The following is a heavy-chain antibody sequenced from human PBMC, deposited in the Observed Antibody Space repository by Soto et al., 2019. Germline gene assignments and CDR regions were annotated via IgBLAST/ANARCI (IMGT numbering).Heavy chain of an antibody. Sequence: QVQLVESGGGVVQPGRSLRLSCAASGFTFSSYGMHWVRQAPGKGLEWVAIISYDGSNTYYADSVKGRFTISRDNSKNTLDRQMNSLRAEDTSVYYCAKEGGLSGSYYISSSYYFDYWGQGTLVTVSS. J-gene: IGHJ4*02. CDR3: AKEGGLSGSYYISSSYYFDY. CDR1: GFTFSSYG. D-gene: IGHD1-26*01. V-gene: IGHV3-30*18. CDR2: ISYDGSNT.